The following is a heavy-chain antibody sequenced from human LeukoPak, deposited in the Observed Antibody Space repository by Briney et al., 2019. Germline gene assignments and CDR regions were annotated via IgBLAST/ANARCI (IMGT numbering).Heavy chain of an antibody. J-gene: IGHJ4*02. V-gene: IGHV1-18*01. Sequence: ASMKVSCKASGYTFTSYGISWVRQAPGQGLEWMGWISAYNGNTNYAQKLQGRVTMTTDTSTSTAYMELRSLRSDDTAVYYCARDLGWRDSSGSSDYWGQGTLVTVSS. D-gene: IGHD3-22*01. CDR1: GYTFTSYG. CDR3: ARDLGWRDSSGSSDY. CDR2: ISAYNGNT.